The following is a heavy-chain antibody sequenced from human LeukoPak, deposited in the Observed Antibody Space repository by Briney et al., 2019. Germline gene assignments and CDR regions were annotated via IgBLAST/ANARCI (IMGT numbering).Heavy chain of an antibody. D-gene: IGHD2-2*01. Sequence: SVKVSCKASGGTFSSYAISWVRQAPGQGLEWMGGIIPIFGTANYAQKFQGRVTITADESTSTAYMELSSLRSEDTAVYYCARDGGYCSSTSCGIAGDYWGQGTLVTVSS. CDR2: IIPIFGTA. CDR1: GGTFSSYA. CDR3: ARDGGYCSSTSCGIAGDY. V-gene: IGHV1-69*13. J-gene: IGHJ4*02.